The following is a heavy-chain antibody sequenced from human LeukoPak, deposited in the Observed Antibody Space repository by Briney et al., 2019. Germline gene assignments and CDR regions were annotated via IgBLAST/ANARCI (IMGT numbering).Heavy chain of an antibody. Sequence: ASVKVSCKASGYTFTGYYMHWVRQAPGQGLEWMGGINPNSGGTNYAQKFQGRVTMTRDTSISTAYMELSRLRSDDTAVYYCERVWWDSTYYYDSSGYYSFDYWGQGTLVTVSS. CDR2: INPNSGGT. CDR3: ERVWWDSTYYYDSSGYYSFDY. CDR1: GYTFTGYY. J-gene: IGHJ4*02. V-gene: IGHV1-2*02. D-gene: IGHD3-22*01.